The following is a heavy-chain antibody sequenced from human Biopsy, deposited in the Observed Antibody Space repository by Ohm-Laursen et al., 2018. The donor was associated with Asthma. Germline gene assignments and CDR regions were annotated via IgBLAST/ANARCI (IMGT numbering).Heavy chain of an antibody. V-gene: IGHV1-3*01. D-gene: IGHD3-9*01. CDR1: GYTFINYA. J-gene: IGHJ3*02. CDR3: ARTYYDFLPGQVNDALAM. CDR2: INAGNGNT. Sequence: ASVTVSCKASGYTFINYAIHWVRQAPGQRLEWMGWINAGNGNTKYSEKFQGRVTITRDTSASTAYMDLSSLRSEDTAVYYCARTYYDFLPGQVNDALAMWGQGTVVTVSS.